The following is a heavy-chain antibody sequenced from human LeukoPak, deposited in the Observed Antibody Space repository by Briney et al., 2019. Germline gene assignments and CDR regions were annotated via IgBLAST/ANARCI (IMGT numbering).Heavy chain of an antibody. D-gene: IGHD3-22*01. Sequence: ASVKVSCKASGYTFTSYGISWVRQAPGQGLEWMGWISAYNGNTNYAQKLQGRVTMTTDTSTSTAYMELRSLRSEDTAVYYCARVYYDSSGPFFDYWGQGTLVTVSS. CDR2: ISAYNGNT. CDR3: ARVYYDSSGPFFDY. V-gene: IGHV1-18*01. J-gene: IGHJ4*02. CDR1: GYTFTSYG.